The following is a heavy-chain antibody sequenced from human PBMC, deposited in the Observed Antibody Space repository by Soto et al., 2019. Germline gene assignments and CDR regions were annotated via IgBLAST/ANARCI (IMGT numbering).Heavy chain of an antibody. CDR1: GGSFSGYY. CDR2: INHSGST. D-gene: IGHD2-15*01. Sequence: SETLSLTCAVYGGSFSGYYWSWIRQPPGKGLEWIGEINHSGSTNYNPSLKSRVTISVDTSKNQFSLKLSSVTAADTAVYYCARGPLGYCSGGSCPKGAFDIWGQGTMVTVS. J-gene: IGHJ3*02. V-gene: IGHV4-34*01. CDR3: ARGPLGYCSGGSCPKGAFDI.